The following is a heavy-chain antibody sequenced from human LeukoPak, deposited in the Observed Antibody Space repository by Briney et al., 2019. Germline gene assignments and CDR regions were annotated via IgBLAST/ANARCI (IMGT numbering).Heavy chain of an antibody. V-gene: IGHV4-34*01. J-gene: IGHJ6*02. D-gene: IGHD3-9*01. CDR3: ARVIAVLRYPHYGMDV. CDR2: INHSGST. CDR1: GGSFSGYY. Sequence: SETLSLTCAVYGGSFSGYYWSWIRQPPGKGLEWIGEINHSGSTNYNPSLKSRVTISVDTSKNQFSLKLSSVTAADTAVYYCARVIAVLRYPHYGMDVWGRGTTVTVSS.